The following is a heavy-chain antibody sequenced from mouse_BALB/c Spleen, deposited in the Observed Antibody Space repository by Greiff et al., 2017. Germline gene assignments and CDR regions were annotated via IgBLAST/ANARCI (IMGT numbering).Heavy chain of an antibody. J-gene: IGHJ2*01. Sequence: DVQLQESGPELVKPGASVKISCKASGYTFTDYNMHWVKQSHGKSLEWIGYIYPYNGGTGYNQKFKSKATLTVDNSSSTAYMELRSLTSEDSAVYYCAREGAYYYGSSLDYWGQGTTLTVSS. V-gene: IGHV1S29*02. CDR3: AREGAYYYGSSLDY. CDR2: IYPYNGGT. CDR1: GYTFTDYN. D-gene: IGHD1-1*01.